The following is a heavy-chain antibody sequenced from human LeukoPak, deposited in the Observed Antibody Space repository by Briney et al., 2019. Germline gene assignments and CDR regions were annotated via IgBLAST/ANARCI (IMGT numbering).Heavy chain of an antibody. D-gene: IGHD5-12*01. CDR1: RFTLSSFG. CDR3: AKVGYSYGSLDY. J-gene: IGHJ4*02. CDR2: ISYDGGNK. V-gene: IGHV3-30*18. Sequence: GGSLRLSCAASRFTLSSFGMHWVRQAPGKGLEWVAFISYDGGNKYCADSVKGRFTISRDNSKNTLYLQMNSLRAEDTAVYYCAKVGYSYGSLDYWGQGTLVTVSS.